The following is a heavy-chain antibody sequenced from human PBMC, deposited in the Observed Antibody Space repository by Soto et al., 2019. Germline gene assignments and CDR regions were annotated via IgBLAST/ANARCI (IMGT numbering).Heavy chain of an antibody. Sequence: ASVKVSCKASGYTFISYGISWVRQAPGQGLEWMGWISAYNGNTNYAQKFQGRVTMSTDTSTSTAYIELRSLRSDDTAVYYCAITNREVIAEDVTELYGMDVWGKATTVTLCS. CDR1: GYTFISYG. V-gene: IGHV1-18*01. CDR3: AITNREVIAEDVTELYGMDV. J-gene: IGHJ6*04. CDR2: ISAYNGNT. D-gene: IGHD3-10*01.